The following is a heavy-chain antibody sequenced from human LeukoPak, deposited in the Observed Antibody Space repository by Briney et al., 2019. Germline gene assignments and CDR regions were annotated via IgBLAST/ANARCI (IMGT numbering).Heavy chain of an antibody. D-gene: IGHD6-13*01. Sequence: GGSLRLSSAASGFTFSSYGMHWVRQAPGKGLEWVAFIRYDGSNKYYADSVKGRFTISRDNSKNTLYLQMNSLRAEDTAVYYCAKNPAPSSSWYVYYYGMDVWGQGTTVTVSS. CDR1: GFTFSSYG. J-gene: IGHJ6*02. CDR3: AKNPAPSSSWYVYYYGMDV. CDR2: IRYDGSNK. V-gene: IGHV3-30*02.